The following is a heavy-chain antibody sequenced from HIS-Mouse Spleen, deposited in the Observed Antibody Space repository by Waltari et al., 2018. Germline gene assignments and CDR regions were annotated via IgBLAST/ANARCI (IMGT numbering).Heavy chain of an antibody. J-gene: IGHJ2*01. CDR2: ICYSGST. D-gene: IGHD6-13*01. Sequence: QLQLQESGPGLVKPSETLSLTCTVSGGSISSSSYYWGWIRQPPGKGLEWIGSICYSGSTYYNPSLRSRVTISVDTSKNRFSLKLSSVTAADTAVYYCAREIPYSSSWYDWYFDLWGRGTLVTVSS. CDR3: AREIPYSSSWYDWYFDL. V-gene: IGHV4-39*07. CDR1: GGSISSSSYY.